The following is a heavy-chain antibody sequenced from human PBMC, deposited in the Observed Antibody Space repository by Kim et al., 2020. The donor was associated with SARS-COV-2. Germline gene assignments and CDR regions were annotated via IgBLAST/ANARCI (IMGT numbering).Heavy chain of an antibody. CDR1: GFSISTYW. Sequence: GGSLRLSCEASGFSISTYWMNWVRQAPGKGLLWLTSIKGDGSGATYADPVRGRFTVFRDNAKNMVHQQIDSLRDEDAALYYCARDFPIAAVDYWGQGTLVSVSS. CDR3: ARDFPIAAVDY. J-gene: IGHJ4*02. V-gene: IGHV3-74*03. CDR2: IKGDGSGA. D-gene: IGHD6-25*01.